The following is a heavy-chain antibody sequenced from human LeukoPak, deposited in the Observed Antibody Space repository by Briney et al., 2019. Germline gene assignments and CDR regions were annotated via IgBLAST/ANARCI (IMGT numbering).Heavy chain of an antibody. CDR1: GGTFSSYA. CDR3: ATSGGEGILSRGHYYYYYMDV. J-gene: IGHJ6*03. V-gene: IGHV1-69*13. CDR2: ITSIFGTA. Sequence: ASVKVSCKASGGTFSSYAISWVRQAPGQGLEWMGGITSIFGTANYAQKFQGRVTITADESTSTAYMELSSLRSEDTAVYYCATSGGEGILSRGHYYYYYMDVWGKGTTVTVSS. D-gene: IGHD3-10*01.